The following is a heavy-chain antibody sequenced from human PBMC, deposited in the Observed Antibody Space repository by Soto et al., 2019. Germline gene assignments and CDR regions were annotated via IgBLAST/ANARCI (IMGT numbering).Heavy chain of an antibody. Sequence: ASVKVSCKASGYTFTTYAIHWVRQAPGQGLEWMGWINAGNGIPQYSQNMPNSAAFPRATSARTASTEISSLRFEDTAVYYCAEDTSGYYYWGQGTPLTLSS. V-gene: IGHV1-3*01. CDR2: INAGNGIP. J-gene: IGHJ4*02. D-gene: IGHD3-22*01. CDR1: GYTFTTYA. CDR3: AEDTSGYYY.